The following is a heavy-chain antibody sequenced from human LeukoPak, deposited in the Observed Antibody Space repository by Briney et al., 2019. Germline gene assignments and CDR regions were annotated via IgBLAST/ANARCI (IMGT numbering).Heavy chain of an antibody. V-gene: IGHV1-18*04. J-gene: IGHJ6*03. CDR2: ISTYNGDT. D-gene: IGHD4-17*01. CDR3: ARRGGKNYGDYLLYYYYMDV. Sequence: ASVKVSCKASGYTFTGYYMHWVRQAPGQGLEWMGWISTYNGDTHYAQKFQGRVTMTTDTSTSTAYMELRSLRSDNTAMYYCARRGGKNYGDYLLYYYYMDVWGKGTTVTVSS. CDR1: GYTFTGYY.